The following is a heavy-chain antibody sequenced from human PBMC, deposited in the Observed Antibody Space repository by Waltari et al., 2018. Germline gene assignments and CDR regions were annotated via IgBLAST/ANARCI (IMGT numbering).Heavy chain of an antibody. Sequence: QVQLIQSGAEVKRPGSSVRVSCKVSGGTFSTYTLSWVRQAPGQGLEWMGGIIPNFDKSNYVQRFQGRVTFTADESTSTTYMELSSLKSDDTAVYYCARDGNHGAFEVWGQGTMVTVSS. D-gene: IGHD1-26*01. CDR2: IIPNFDKS. J-gene: IGHJ3*01. CDR1: GGTFSTYT. CDR3: ARDGNHGAFEV. V-gene: IGHV1-69*12.